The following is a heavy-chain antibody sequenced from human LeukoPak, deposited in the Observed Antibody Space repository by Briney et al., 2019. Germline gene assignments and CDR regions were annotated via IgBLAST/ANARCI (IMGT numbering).Heavy chain of an antibody. CDR2: ISSSSSYI. CDR1: GFTFSSYS. V-gene: IGHV3-21*01. Sequence: PGGSLRLSCAASGFTFSSYSMNWVHQAPGKGLEWVSSISSSSSYIYYADSVKGRFTISRDNAKNSLYLQMNSLRAEDTAVYYCARDPDSSGYYEYMDVWGKGTTLTVSS. D-gene: IGHD3-22*01. CDR3: ARDPDSSGYYEYMDV. J-gene: IGHJ6*03.